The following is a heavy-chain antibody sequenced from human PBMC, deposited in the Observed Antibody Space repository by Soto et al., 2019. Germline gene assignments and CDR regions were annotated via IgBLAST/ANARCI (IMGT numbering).Heavy chain of an antibody. J-gene: IGHJ6*02. D-gene: IGHD2-21*02. Sequence: GGSLRLSCAVSGFTFGNYWMHWVRQAPGKGLVWVSRVSPDGRTATYADSVKGRFTISRDNAKNSVSLQMNSLRDEDTAVYYCAREETAWPLAYGLDVWGQGTTVTVSS. CDR3: AREETAWPLAYGLDV. CDR1: GFTFGNYW. V-gene: IGHV3-74*01. CDR2: VSPDGRTA.